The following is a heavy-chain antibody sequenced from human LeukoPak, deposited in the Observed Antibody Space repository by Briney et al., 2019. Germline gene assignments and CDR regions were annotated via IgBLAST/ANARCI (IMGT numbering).Heavy chain of an antibody. D-gene: IGHD6-13*01. CDR2: ISAYNGNT. Sequence: WASVKVSCKASGYTFTSYGISWVRQAPGQGLEWMGWISAYNGNTNYAQKLQGRDTMTTDTSTSTAYMELRSLRSDDTAVYYCARPGIAAAGDLNWFDPWGQGTLVTVSS. CDR3: ARPGIAAAGDLNWFDP. CDR1: GYTFTSYG. V-gene: IGHV1-18*04. J-gene: IGHJ5*02.